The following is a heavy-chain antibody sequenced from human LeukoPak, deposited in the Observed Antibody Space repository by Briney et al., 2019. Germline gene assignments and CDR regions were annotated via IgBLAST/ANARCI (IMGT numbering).Heavy chain of an antibody. CDR2: IKKDGSEK. Sequence: GGSLRLSCAASGFTFSSYWMTWVRQAPGKGLEWVANIKKDGSEKYYVDSVKGRFTISRDNAKNSLYLQMNSLRAEDTAVYYCVRQVPNPQTFYSDNSGYYSAPHFDSWGQGTLLTVSS. D-gene: IGHD3-22*01. V-gene: IGHV3-7*01. CDR3: VRQVPNPQTFYSDNSGYYSAPHFDS. CDR1: GFTFSSYW. J-gene: IGHJ4*02.